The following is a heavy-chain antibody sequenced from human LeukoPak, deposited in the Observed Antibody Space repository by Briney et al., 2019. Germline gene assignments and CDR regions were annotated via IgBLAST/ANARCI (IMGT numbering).Heavy chain of an antibody. J-gene: IGHJ6*02. D-gene: IGHD1-26*01. Sequence: GGSLRLSCAASGITFSSYAMSWVRQAPGKGLEWVSAISGSGRSTYYTDSVKGRFTISRDDSKNTVYLQLNSLRAEDTAVYYCAPGASGSYYFGMDVWGQGTTVTVSS. CDR3: APGASGSYYFGMDV. CDR1: GITFSSYA. CDR2: ISGSGRST. V-gene: IGHV3-23*01.